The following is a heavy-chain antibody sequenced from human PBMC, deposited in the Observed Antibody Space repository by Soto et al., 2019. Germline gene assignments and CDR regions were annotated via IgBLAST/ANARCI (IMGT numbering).Heavy chain of an antibody. J-gene: IGHJ4*02. CDR2: ISSSSSYI. CDR1: GFTFSSYS. V-gene: IGHV3-21*01. Sequence: GGSLRLSCAASGFTFSSYSMNWVRQAPGKGLEWVSSISSSSSYIYYADSVKGRFTISRDNAKNSLYLQMNSLRAEDTAVYYCAKDRVGATRNYFDYWGQGTLVTVS. CDR3: AKDRVGATRNYFDY. D-gene: IGHD1-26*01.